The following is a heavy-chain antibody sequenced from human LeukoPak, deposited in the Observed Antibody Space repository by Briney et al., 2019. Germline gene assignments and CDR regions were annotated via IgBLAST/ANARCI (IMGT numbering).Heavy chain of an antibody. Sequence: PSETLSLTCTVSGDSISSYHWSWIRQPPGKGLQCSGHTYYGGRTNYNPSLKSRVTISVDTSQNQISLKLSSMTAADTAVYYCARARTYYDSSDYYHEGDAFDIWGQGTMVTVSS. CDR1: GDSISSYH. V-gene: IGHV4-59*01. CDR3: ARARTYYDSSDYYHEGDAFDI. CDR2: TYYGGRT. J-gene: IGHJ3*02. D-gene: IGHD3-22*01.